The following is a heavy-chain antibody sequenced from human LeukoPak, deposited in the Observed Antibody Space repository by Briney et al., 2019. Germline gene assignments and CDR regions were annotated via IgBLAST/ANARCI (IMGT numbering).Heavy chain of an antibody. Sequence: PGGSLRLSCAASGFTFSSYSMTWVRQAPGKGLEWVSYISSSGSDTYHADSVKGRFTISRDNAKNSLNLQMNSLRAEDTAVYYCAREGMVRGLDAFDIWGQGTMVTVSS. J-gene: IGHJ3*02. CDR1: GFTFSSYS. V-gene: IGHV3-21*05. CDR3: AREGMVRGLDAFDI. D-gene: IGHD3-10*01. CDR2: ISSSGSDT.